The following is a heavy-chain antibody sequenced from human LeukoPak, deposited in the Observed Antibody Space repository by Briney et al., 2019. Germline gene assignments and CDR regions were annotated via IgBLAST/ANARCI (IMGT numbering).Heavy chain of an antibody. CDR2: ISYDGSNK. CDR1: GFIFSSYG. Sequence: GGSLRLSCAASGFIFSSYGMHWVRQAPGKGLEGVAVISYDGSNKYYADSVKGRFTISRDNAKDTLYLEMSSLRAEDTAVYYCARGTMIQGDNWFDPWGQGTLVTVSS. CDR3: ARGTMIQGDNWFDP. V-gene: IGHV3-30*03. D-gene: IGHD3-22*01. J-gene: IGHJ5*02.